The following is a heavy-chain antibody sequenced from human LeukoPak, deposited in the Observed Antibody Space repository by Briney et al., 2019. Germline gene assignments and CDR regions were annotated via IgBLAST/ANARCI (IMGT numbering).Heavy chain of an antibody. CDR3: ASVLRSGYYYGMDV. D-gene: IGHD3-3*01. V-gene: IGHV1-18*01. CDR2: ISAYNGNT. Sequence: ASVKVSCKASGYTFTSYDINWVRQAPGQGLEWMGWISAYNGNTNYAQKLQGRVTTTTDTSTSTAYMELRSLRSDDTAVYYCASVLRSGYYYGMDVWGQGTTVTVSS. J-gene: IGHJ6*02. CDR1: GYTFTSYD.